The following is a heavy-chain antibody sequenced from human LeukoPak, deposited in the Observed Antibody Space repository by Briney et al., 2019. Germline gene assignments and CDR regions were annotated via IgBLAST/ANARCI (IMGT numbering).Heavy chain of an antibody. CDR2: LYSAGST. D-gene: IGHD1-1*01. J-gene: IGHJ3*02. V-gene: IGHV3-53*01. Sequence: GGSLRLSCAASGFTFSSYNMNWVRQAPGKGLEWVSLLYSAGSTNYADSVKGRFTISRDDSKNTVYLQMNSLRAEDTAVYYCARWTNFHAFDIWGQGTLVTVSS. CDR3: ARWTNFHAFDI. CDR1: GFTFSSYN.